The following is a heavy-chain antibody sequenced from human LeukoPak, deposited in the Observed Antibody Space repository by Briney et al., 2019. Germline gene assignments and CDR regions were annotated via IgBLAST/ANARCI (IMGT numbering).Heavy chain of an antibody. Sequence: GGSLRLSCAASGFTFSSYSMNWVRQAPGKGLEWVSVIYSGGSTYYADSVKGRFTISRDNSKNRLYLQMNSRKAEDTAVYYCAGDFLSGCVVFDIWGQGKMVTV. D-gene: IGHD3-9*01. V-gene: IGHV3-53*01. CDR3: AGDFLSGCVVFDI. CDR1: GFTFSSYS. CDR2: IYSGGST. J-gene: IGHJ3*02.